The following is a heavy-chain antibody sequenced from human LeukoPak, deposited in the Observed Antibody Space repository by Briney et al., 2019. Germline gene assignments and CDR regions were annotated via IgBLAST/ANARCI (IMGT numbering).Heavy chain of an antibody. CDR3: ASHPFATPFDH. V-gene: IGHV4-59*08. CDR2: VFYTGDT. CDR1: GVPISSFY. Sequence: TSETLSLTCAVSGVPISSFYWSWIRQPPGKGLEWIGYVFYTGDTNYNPSLKSRVTMSLDTSKNQLSLRLTSVTAADTAVYYCASHPFATPFDHWGRGTLVTVSS. D-gene: IGHD2-15*01. J-gene: IGHJ4*02.